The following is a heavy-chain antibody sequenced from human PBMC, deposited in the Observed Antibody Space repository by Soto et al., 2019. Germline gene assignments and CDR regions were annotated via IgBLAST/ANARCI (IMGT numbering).Heavy chain of an antibody. D-gene: IGHD2-15*01. J-gene: IGHJ4*02. CDR2: ISFDGKNR. CDR3: AKRGMVVGGSEPPFFDY. Sequence: QVQLVESGGGVVQPGKSLRLSCAASGFIFSNYGMHWVRQAPGKGLEWVALISFDGKNRNYADSVKGRFTIYRDNPKNAMYLEMNSLRHEETPFYYCAKRGMVVGGSEPPFFDYWGQGTLVTVSS. CDR1: GFIFSNYG. V-gene: IGHV3-30*18.